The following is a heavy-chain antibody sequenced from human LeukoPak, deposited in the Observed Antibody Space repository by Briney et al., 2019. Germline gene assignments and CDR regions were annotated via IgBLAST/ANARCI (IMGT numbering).Heavy chain of an antibody. D-gene: IGHD2-15*01. J-gene: IGHJ4*02. CDR2: AYYRSKWYN. CDR1: GDSVSSNSAT. CDR3: ARVVGSGGSWHFDY. Sequence: SQSLSLTCAISGDSVSSNSATWNWIRQSPSRGLDWLGRAYYRSKWYNDYGVSVKSRITINPDTSKNQFSLHLNSVTPEDTAIYYCARVVGSGGSWHFDYWGQGTLVTVSS. V-gene: IGHV6-1*01.